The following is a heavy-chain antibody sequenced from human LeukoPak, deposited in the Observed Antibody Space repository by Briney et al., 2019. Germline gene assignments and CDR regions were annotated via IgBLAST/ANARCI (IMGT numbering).Heavy chain of an antibody. CDR3: ASGSYGDYEIDY. J-gene: IGHJ4*02. Sequence: ASVKVSCKASGHTFTGYYMQWVRQAPGQGLEWMGWVNPNSGGTNYAQKFQGRVTMTRDTSISTAYMELSRLRSDDTAVYYCASGSYGDYEIDYWGEGTLVSVST. CDR2: VNPNSGGT. V-gene: IGHV1-2*02. D-gene: IGHD4-17*01. CDR1: GHTFTGYY.